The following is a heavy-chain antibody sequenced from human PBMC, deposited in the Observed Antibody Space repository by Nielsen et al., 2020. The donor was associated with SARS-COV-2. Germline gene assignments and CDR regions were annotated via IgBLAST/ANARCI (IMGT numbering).Heavy chain of an antibody. CDR2: ISYDGSNK. J-gene: IGHJ4*02. D-gene: IGHD6-13*01. CDR3: AQTSSWHQDFDY. V-gene: IGHV3-30-3*01. CDR1: GFTFSSYA. Sequence: GESLKISCAASGFTFSSYAMHWVRQAPGKGLEWVAVISYDGSNKYYADSVKGRFTISRDNSKNTLYLQMNSLRAEDTAVYYCAQTSSWHQDFDYWGQGTLVTVSS.